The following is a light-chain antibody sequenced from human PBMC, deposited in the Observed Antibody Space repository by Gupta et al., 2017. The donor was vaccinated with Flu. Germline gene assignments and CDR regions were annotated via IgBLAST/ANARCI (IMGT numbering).Light chain of an antibody. CDR2: EAS. CDR3: QQYGTLPRT. CDR1: QGISMY. V-gene: IGKV1-33*01. Sequence: ETQMTQSPSSLSASLGDRVTITCQASQGISMYLDWYQQKPGKAPKLLIYEASTLETGVPSRFSGSGSGTDFTFTISSLQPEDIATYCCQQYGTLPRTFGGGTKVEIK. J-gene: IGKJ4*02.